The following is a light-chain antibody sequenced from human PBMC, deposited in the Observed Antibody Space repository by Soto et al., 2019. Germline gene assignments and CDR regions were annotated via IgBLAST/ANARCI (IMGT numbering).Light chain of an antibody. Sequence: DIQMTQSPSTLSASVGDRVTITCRASETISSWLAWHQQKPGKAPKLLISKASTLESGVPSRFSGSGSGTEFTLNISSLQPDDFAAYYGQQYNSYRTFGQGTRVEIK. CDR2: KAS. CDR3: QQYNSYRT. CDR1: ETISSW. J-gene: IGKJ1*01. V-gene: IGKV1-5*03.